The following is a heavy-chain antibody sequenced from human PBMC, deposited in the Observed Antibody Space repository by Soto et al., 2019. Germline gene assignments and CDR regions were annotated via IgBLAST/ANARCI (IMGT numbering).Heavy chain of an antibody. J-gene: IGHJ6*02. CDR3: ARAQRDYDILTGPTPRVYYYGMDV. CDR2: IIPIFGTA. CDR1: GGTFSSYA. Sequence: GASVKVSCKASGGTFSSYAISWVRQAPGQGLEWMGGIIPIFGTANYAQKFQGRVTMTRDTSTSTVYMELSSLRSEDTAVYYCARAQRDYDILTGPTPRVYYYGMDVWGQGTTVTVSS. V-gene: IGHV1-69*05. D-gene: IGHD3-9*01.